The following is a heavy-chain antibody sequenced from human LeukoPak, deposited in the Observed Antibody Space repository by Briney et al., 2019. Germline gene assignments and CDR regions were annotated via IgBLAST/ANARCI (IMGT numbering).Heavy chain of an antibody. Sequence: ASVKVSCKASGYTFTSYYMHWVRRAPGQGLEWMGIINPSGGSTSYAQKFQGRVTMTRDTSTSTVYMELSSLRSEDTAVYYCARDLSRARGYDILTGYYRYYFDYWGQGTLVTVSS. V-gene: IGHV1-46*01. CDR2: INPSGGST. CDR1: GYTFTSYY. J-gene: IGHJ4*02. CDR3: ARDLSRARGYDILTGYYRYYFDY. D-gene: IGHD3-9*01.